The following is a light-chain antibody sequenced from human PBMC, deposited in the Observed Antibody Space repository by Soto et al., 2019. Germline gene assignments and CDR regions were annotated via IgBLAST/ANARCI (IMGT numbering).Light chain of an antibody. Sequence: DIQMTQSPSSLSASVGDRVTITCRASQNIYSYLNWYQQQPGKAPKLLIYGASRLQSGVTSRFSGSGSGADFTLTISSLQPEDFATYSCQQTSSTPYSFVQGTKVEIK. V-gene: IGKV1-39*01. J-gene: IGKJ2*03. CDR2: GAS. CDR3: QQTSSTPYS. CDR1: QNIYSY.